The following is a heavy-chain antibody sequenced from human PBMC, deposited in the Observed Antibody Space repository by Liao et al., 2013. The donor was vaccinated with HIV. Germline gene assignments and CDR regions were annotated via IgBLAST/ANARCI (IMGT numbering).Heavy chain of an antibody. J-gene: IGHJ4*02. D-gene: IGHD7-27*01. V-gene: IGHV4-61*02. CDR2: IFTSGTT. Sequence: QVQLQESGPGLVKPSQTLSLTCSVSGGSMRSGSYYWSWIRQPAGKGLEWIGRIFTSGTTNYNPSLKTRVTISVDTSKNEFSLRLSSVTAADTAVYYCARVTGEFLDFDFWGQGTLVTVSS. CDR1: GGSMRSGSYY. CDR3: ARVTGEFLDFDF.